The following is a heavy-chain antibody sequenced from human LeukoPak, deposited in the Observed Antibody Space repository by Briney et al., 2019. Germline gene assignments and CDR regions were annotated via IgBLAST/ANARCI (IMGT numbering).Heavy chain of an antibody. CDR2: INHSGST. D-gene: IGHD5-24*01. V-gene: IGHV4-34*01. Sequence: PSETLSLTCAVYGGSFSGYYWSWIRQPPGKGLEWIGEINHSGSTNYNPSLKSRVTISVDTSKNQFSLKLSSVTAADTAVYYCASFLDGYHFDYWGQGTLVTVSS. CDR3: ASFLDGYHFDY. J-gene: IGHJ4*02. CDR1: GGSFSGYY.